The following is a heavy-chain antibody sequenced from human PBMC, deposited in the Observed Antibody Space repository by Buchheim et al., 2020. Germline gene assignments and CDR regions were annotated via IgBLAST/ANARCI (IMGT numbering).Heavy chain of an antibody. J-gene: IGHJ5*02. Sequence: QVQLQESGPGLVKPSETLSLSCTVSGDSIIGYYWSWIRQPPGKGLEWLGDIYYYGRTNYNPALNSRITSSVDTSKNQISLNLNSVTAADTAVYYCARAASSHSTSWFGWFDPWGQGTL. D-gene: IGHD6-13*01. CDR2: IYYYGRT. CDR1: GDSIIGYY. V-gene: IGHV4-59*01. CDR3: ARAASSHSTSWFGWFDP.